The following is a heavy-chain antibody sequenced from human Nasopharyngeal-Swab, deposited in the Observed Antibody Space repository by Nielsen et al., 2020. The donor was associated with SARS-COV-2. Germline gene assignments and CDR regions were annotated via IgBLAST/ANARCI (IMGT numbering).Heavy chain of an antibody. J-gene: IGHJ4*02. V-gene: IGHV3-74*01. Sequence: GESLKISCAPSEFTLSSYWMHWVRQAPGMGLVWVSRINPDGSTTNYADPMKGRFTTSRDNARNTLYLHMYSLRDDDTAVYYCATAGNYRFDNWGQGTLVTVSS. CDR1: EFTLSSYW. CDR3: ATAGNYRFDN. D-gene: IGHD1-1*01. CDR2: INPDGSTT.